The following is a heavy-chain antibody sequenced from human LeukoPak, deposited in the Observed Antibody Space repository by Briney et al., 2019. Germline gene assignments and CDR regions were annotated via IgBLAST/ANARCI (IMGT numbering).Heavy chain of an antibody. Sequence: GALRLFCAASGFTFDDYGISWVRQASGKGLEWVSAISGSGGSTYYADSVKGRFTISRDNSKNTLYLQMNSLRAEDTAVYYCAKGRDRMDVWGQGTTVTVSS. CDR1: GFTFDDYG. V-gene: IGHV3-23*01. CDR2: ISGSGGST. CDR3: AKGRDRMDV. J-gene: IGHJ6*02.